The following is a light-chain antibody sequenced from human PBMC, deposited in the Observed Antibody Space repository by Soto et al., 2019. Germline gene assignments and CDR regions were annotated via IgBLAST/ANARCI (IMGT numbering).Light chain of an antibody. V-gene: IGKV3-20*01. J-gene: IGKJ1*01. Sequence: IVLTQTPATLSLSPGARATLSCRASQSVSSYLAWYQQKPGQAPRLLIYGASTRATDVPDRFSGSGSGTDFTLTISRLEPEDFAVYYCQLDGALLRTFGQGTKV. CDR2: GAS. CDR1: QSVSSY. CDR3: QLDGALLRT.